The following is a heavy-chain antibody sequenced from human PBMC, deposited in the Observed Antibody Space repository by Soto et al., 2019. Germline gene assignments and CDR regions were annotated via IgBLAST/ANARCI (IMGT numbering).Heavy chain of an antibody. CDR3: AKGGRQWLVTSDFNC. Sequence: VQLVESGGGVVQPGRSLRLSCAASGFTFSDYAMHWVRQAPGKGLEWVAVVSHDGRNTHYADPVKGRFTISRDSSENTVSLEMTSLRAEDTAAYYCAKGGRQWLVTSDFNCWGQGALVTVSS. CDR1: GFTFSDYA. V-gene: IGHV3-30*18. D-gene: IGHD6-19*01. J-gene: IGHJ4*01. CDR2: VSHDGRNT.